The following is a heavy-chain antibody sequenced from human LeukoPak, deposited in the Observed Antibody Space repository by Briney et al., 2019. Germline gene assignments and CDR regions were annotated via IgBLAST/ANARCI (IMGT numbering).Heavy chain of an antibody. CDR3: ARVPGIAAPHFDY. CDR1: GGSISSGGYY. CDR2: IYYSGST. J-gene: IGHJ4*02. Sequence: SETLSLTCTVSGGSISSGGYYWSWIRQHPGKGLEWIGYIYYSGSTYYNPSLKSRVTISVDTSKNQFSLKLSSVTAADTAVYYCARVPGIAAPHFDYWGQGTLVTVSS. D-gene: IGHD6-13*01. V-gene: IGHV4-31*03.